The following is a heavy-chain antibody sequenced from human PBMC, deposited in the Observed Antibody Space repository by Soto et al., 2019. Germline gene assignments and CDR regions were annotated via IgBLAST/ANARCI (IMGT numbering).Heavy chain of an antibody. CDR3: ARGWKYNWNDFRTDDAFDI. CDR2: INPSGGST. D-gene: IGHD1-1*01. CDR1: GYTFTSYY. Sequence: QVQLVQSGAEVKKPGASVKVSCKASGYTFTSYYMHWVRQAPGQGLEWMGIINPSGGSTSYAQKFQGRVTMTRDTSTSTVYMELSSLRSEDTAVYYCARGWKYNWNDFRTDDAFDIWGQGTMVTVSS. J-gene: IGHJ3*02. V-gene: IGHV1-46*01.